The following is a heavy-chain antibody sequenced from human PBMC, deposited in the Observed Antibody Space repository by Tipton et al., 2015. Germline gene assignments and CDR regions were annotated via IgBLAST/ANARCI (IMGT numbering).Heavy chain of an antibody. D-gene: IGHD3-9*01. J-gene: IGHJ4*02. V-gene: IGHV1-8*01. CDR2: MNPKSGNT. CDR3: ACQDYDSLTRDYQTVDY. Sequence: QLVQSGAEVMKPGASVKVSCKASGYTFSSYDINWVRQATGQGLEWMGWMNPKSGNTGYAQKFQGRVTMTRDTSISTAYMELSSLTSEDTAVYYCACQDYDSLTRDYQTVDYWGQGTLVTVSS. CDR1: GYTFSSYD.